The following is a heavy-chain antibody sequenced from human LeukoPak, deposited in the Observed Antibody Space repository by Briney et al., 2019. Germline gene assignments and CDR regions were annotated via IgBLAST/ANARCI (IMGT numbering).Heavy chain of an antibody. J-gene: IGHJ4*02. CDR2: ISYDGSNK. CDR3: AKDRRGDGYNFGRGEFDY. Sequence: PGGSLRLSCAASGFTFSSYGMHWVRQAPGKGLEWVAVISYDGSNKYYADSVKGRFTISRDNSKNTLYLQMNSLRAEDTAVYYCAKDRRGDGYNFGRGEFDYWGQGTLVTVSS. D-gene: IGHD5-24*01. V-gene: IGHV3-30*18. CDR1: GFTFSSYG.